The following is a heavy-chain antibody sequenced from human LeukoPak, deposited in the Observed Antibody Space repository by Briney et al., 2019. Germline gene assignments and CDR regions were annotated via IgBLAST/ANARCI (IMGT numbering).Heavy chain of an antibody. V-gene: IGHV4-59*01. D-gene: IGHD2-8*01. J-gene: IGHJ4*02. Sequence: SETLSLTCTVSGGSISSYYWSWIRQPPGKGLEWIGYIYYSGSTNYNPSLKSRVTISVDTSKNQFSLKLSSVTAADTAMYYCARAFFCTNGVCYAFDYWGQGTLVTVSS. CDR3: ARAFFCTNGVCYAFDY. CDR1: GGSISSYY. CDR2: IYYSGST.